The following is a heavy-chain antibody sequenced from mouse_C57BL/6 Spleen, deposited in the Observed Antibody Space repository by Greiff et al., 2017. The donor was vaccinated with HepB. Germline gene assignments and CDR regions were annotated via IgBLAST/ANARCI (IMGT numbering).Heavy chain of an antibody. J-gene: IGHJ1*03. V-gene: IGHV1-80*01. CDR2: IDPGDGDT. Sequence: VQLQESGAELVKPGASVKISCKASGYAFSSYCMNWVKQRPGKGLEWIGQIDPGDGDTNYNGKFKGKATLTADKSSSTAYMQLSSLTSEDSAVYFGARRGLVHWYFDVWGTGTTVTVSS. D-gene: IGHD6-2*01. CDR1: GYAFSSYC. CDR3: ARRGLVHWYFDV.